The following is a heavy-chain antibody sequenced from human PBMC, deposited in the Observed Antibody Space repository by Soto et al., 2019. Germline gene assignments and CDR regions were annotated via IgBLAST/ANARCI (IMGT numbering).Heavy chain of an antibody. CDR3: AKATTNGGWFNPFDS. V-gene: IGHV3-23*01. J-gene: IGHJ4*02. CDR1: GFSFVNYA. Sequence: SLRLSCAASGFSFVNYAMNWVRQAPGKGLEWVSGLSGSGTSTYYADSVKGRFTISRDNSRDTLFLQMNSLTADDTAVYYCAKATTNGGWFNPFDSWGQGALVTVSS. CDR2: LSGSGTST. D-gene: IGHD6-19*01.